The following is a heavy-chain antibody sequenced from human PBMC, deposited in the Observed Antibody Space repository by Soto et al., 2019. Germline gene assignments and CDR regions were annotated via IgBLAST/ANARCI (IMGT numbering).Heavy chain of an antibody. V-gene: IGHV1-8*01. CDR3: ARDFLRRDAFDI. Sequence: ASVKVSCKASGYTFTSYDINWVRQATGQGLEWMGWMNPNSGNTGYAQKFQGRVTMTRNTSISTAYMELSGLRSEDTAVYYCARDFLRRDAFDIWGQGTMVTVSS. CDR2: MNPNSGNT. CDR1: GYTFTSYD. J-gene: IGHJ3*02.